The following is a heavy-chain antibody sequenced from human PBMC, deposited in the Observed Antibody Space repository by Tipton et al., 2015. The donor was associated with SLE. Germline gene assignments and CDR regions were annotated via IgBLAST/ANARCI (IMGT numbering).Heavy chain of an antibody. CDR3: ARGTGGELSAECFQH. D-gene: IGHD3-16*02. J-gene: IGHJ1*01. V-gene: IGHV4-39*07. Sequence: TLSLTCTVSGGSISSSSYYWGWIRQPPGKGLEWIGSIYYSGSTYYNPSLKSRVTISVDTSKNQFSLKLSSVTAADTAVYYCARGTGGELSAECFQHWGQGTLVTVSS. CDR1: GGSISSSSYY. CDR2: IYYSGST.